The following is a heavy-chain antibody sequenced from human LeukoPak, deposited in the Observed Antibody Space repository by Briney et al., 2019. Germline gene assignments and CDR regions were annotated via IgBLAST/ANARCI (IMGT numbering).Heavy chain of an antibody. CDR2: ISGSGGSK. CDR1: GFTFSSYA. D-gene: IGHD6-19*01. J-gene: IGHJ4*02. V-gene: IGHV3-23*01. Sequence: GESLKISCASSGFTFSSYAMIWVRQAPGKGLEWVSAISGSGGSKYYADSVKGRFTISRDNSKNTLYLQMNSLRAEDTAVYYCAKPEASSGWSEGDYWGQGTLVTVSS. CDR3: AKPEASSGWSEGDY.